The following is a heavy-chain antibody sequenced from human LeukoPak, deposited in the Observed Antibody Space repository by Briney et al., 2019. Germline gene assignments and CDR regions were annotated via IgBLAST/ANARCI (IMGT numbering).Heavy chain of an antibody. CDR3: AVRNCSSTTCSGPLDY. V-gene: IGHV1-69*06. CDR1: GGTLSSYA. Sequence: SVKVSCKASGGTLSSYAISWVRQAPGQGLEWMGRIIPMFDTANYAQKFQGRVTITADKSTSTAYMELSSLRSEDAAVYYCAVRNCSSTTCSGPLDYWGQGTLVTVSS. D-gene: IGHD2-2*01. CDR2: IIPMFDTA. J-gene: IGHJ4*02.